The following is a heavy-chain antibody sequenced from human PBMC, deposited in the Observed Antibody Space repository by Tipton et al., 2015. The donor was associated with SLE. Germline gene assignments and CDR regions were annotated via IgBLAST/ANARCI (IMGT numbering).Heavy chain of an antibody. V-gene: IGHV1-8*03. J-gene: IGHJ4*02. CDR3: ARQATIFGVAYFDY. CDR2: MNPNSGNT. Sequence: QLVQSGAEVKKPGASVKVSCKASGYTFTSYDINWVRQATGQGLEWMGWMNPNSGNTGYAQKFQGRVTITRNTSISTAYMELSSLRSEDTAVYYCARQATIFGVAYFDYWGQGTLVTVSS. D-gene: IGHD3-3*01. CDR1: GYTFTSYD.